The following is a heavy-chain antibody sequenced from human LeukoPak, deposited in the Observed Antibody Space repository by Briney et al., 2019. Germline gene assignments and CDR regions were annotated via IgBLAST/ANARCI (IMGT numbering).Heavy chain of an antibody. CDR2: INHSGST. J-gene: IGHJ3*01. Sequence: SETLSLTCAVYGGSFSGYYWSWIRQPPGKGLEWIGEINHSGSTNYNPSLKSRVTMSVDTSKNQFSLKLTSVTAADTAIYYCARDLRFALTHEGAFDLWGQGTKVTVSS. D-gene: IGHD3-9*01. V-gene: IGHV4-34*01. CDR3: ARDLRFALTHEGAFDL. CDR1: GGSFSGYY.